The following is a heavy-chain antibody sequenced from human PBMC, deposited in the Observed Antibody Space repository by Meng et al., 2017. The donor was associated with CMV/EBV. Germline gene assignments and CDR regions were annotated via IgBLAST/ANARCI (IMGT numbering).Heavy chain of an antibody. J-gene: IGHJ4*02. V-gene: IGHV4-38-2*02. Sequence: SETLSLTCTVSGYSISSGYYWGWIQQPPGKGLEWIGSIYHSGSTYYNPSLKSRVTISVDTSKNQFSLKLSSVTAADTAVYYCARDDCSGGSCYGYWGQGTLVTVSS. D-gene: IGHD2-15*01. CDR2: IYHSGST. CDR3: ARDDCSGGSCYGY. CDR1: GYSISSGYY.